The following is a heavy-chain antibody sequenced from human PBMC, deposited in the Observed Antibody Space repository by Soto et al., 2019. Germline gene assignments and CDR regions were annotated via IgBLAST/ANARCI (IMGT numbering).Heavy chain of an antibody. CDR3: AKELAGATRGRFDY. D-gene: IGHD1-26*01. Sequence: EVQLLESGGGLVQPGGSLRLSCAASGFTFSSYAMSWVRQAPGKGLEWVSGISGSGTTTYYADSVKGRFTISRDNSKNTMYLQMNSLRAEDTAVYYCAKELAGATRGRFDYWGQGTLVTVSS. CDR1: GFTFSSYA. V-gene: IGHV3-23*01. CDR2: ISGSGTTT. J-gene: IGHJ4*02.